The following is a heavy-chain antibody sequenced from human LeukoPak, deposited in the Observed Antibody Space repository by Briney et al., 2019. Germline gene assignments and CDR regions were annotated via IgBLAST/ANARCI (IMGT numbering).Heavy chain of an antibody. CDR1: GFTFSNYG. D-gene: IGHD6-13*01. CDR2: IRYDESKN. V-gene: IGHV3-30*02. J-gene: IGHJ4*02. CDR3: AKDLAPGMAATGPGY. Sequence: PGGSLRLSCAASGFTFSNYGMHWVRQAPGKGLEWVAIIRYDESKNYYADSVKGRFTISRDNSNNTLFLQMNSLRAEDTAVYYCAKDLAPGMAATGPGYWGQGTLVTVSS.